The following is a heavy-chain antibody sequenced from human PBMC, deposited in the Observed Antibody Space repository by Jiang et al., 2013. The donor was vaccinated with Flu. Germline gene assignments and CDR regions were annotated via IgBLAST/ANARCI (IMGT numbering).Heavy chain of an antibody. D-gene: IGHD5-24*01. CDR3: ARAEERWLQLHWFD. Sequence: SGAEVKKPGASVTVSCKTSGFSFSTYGIVWVRQAPGQGLEWLGWISAYDGNTNYTEKLQGRVTLATDTSTSTAYMELRGLRSDDTAVYYCARAEERWLQLHWFD. CDR1: GFSFSTYG. V-gene: IGHV1-18*01. J-gene: IGHJ5*02. CDR2: ISAYDGNT.